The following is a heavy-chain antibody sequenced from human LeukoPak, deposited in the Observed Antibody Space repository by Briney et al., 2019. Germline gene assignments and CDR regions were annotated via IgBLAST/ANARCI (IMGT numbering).Heavy chain of an antibody. V-gene: IGHV1-8*01. D-gene: IGHD3-10*01. J-gene: IGHJ6*03. CDR2: MNPNSGNT. CDR3: ARGPHYGSGSPDYYYYYMDV. Sequence: ASVKVSCKASGYTFTSYDIKWVRQATGQGLEWMGWMNPNSGNTGYAQKFQGRVTMTRNTSISTAYMELSSLRSEDTAVYYCARGPHYGSGSPDYYYYYMDVWGKGTTVTVSS. CDR1: GYTFTSYD.